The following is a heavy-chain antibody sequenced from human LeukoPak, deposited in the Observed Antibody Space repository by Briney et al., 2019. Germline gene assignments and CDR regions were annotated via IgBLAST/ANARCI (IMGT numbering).Heavy chain of an antibody. CDR1: GLTFSASA. Sequence: GGSRRPSWAASGLTFSASAMHWVGQASGKGLEWVGRIRSKANSYATAYAASVKGRFTISRDDSKNTAYLQMNSLKTEDTAVYYCTRLTVTTAIKDYWGQGTLVTVSS. V-gene: IGHV3-73*01. CDR2: IRSKANSYAT. J-gene: IGHJ4*02. CDR3: TRLTVTTAIKDY. D-gene: IGHD4-17*01.